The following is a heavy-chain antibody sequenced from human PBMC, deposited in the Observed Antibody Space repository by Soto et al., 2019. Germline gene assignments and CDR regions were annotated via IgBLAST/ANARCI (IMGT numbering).Heavy chain of an antibody. J-gene: IGHJ5*02. Sequence: PSETLSLTCTVSGGSVSSGSYYWSWIRQPPGKGLEWIGYIYYSGSTNYNPSLKSRVTISVDTSKNQFSLKLSSVTAADTAVYYFARGAGSSSSWFDPWGQGTLVTVSS. CDR2: IYYSGST. D-gene: IGHD6-6*01. CDR3: ARGAGSSSSWFDP. CDR1: GGSVSSGSYY. V-gene: IGHV4-61*01.